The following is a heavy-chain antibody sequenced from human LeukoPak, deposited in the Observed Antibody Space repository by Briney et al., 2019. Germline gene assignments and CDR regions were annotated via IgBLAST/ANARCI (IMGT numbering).Heavy chain of an antibody. CDR2: ISSSSSYI. J-gene: IGHJ3*02. CDR1: GFTFSSYS. CDR3: ARDIWFGIDAFDI. Sequence: GGSLRLSCAASGFTFSSYSMNWVRQAPGKGLEWVSSISSSSSYIYYADSVKGRFTISRDNAKNSLYLQMYSLRAEDTAVYYCARDIWFGIDAFDIWGQGTMVTVSS. V-gene: IGHV3-21*01. D-gene: IGHD3-10*01.